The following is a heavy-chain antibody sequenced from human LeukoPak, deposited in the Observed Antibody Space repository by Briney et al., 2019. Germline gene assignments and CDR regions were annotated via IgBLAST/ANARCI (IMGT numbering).Heavy chain of an antibody. CDR3: ARDPDYYDSSGGGFDY. D-gene: IGHD3-22*01. J-gene: IGHJ4*02. CDR1: GFTFSSYA. V-gene: IGHV3-23*01. Sequence: PGGSLRLSCAASGFTFSSYAMSWVRQAPGKGLEWVSAISGSGGSTYYADSVKGRFTISRDNSKNTLYLQMNSLRAEDTAVYYCARDPDYYDSSGGGFDYWGQGTLVTVSS. CDR2: ISGSGGST.